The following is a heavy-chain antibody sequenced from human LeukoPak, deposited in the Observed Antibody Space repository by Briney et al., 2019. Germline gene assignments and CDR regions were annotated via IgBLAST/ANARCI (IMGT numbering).Heavy chain of an antibody. J-gene: IGHJ4*02. CDR1: GFTFSTFG. V-gene: IGHV3-48*02. CDR2: IGSGSSPI. CDR3: ARASPSGYDY. D-gene: IGHD3-22*01. Sequence: PGGSLRLSCVASGFTFSTFGMNWVLQAPGKGLEWVSYIGSGSSPIYYADSVKGRFTMSRDNAKNSLYLQMNSLRDEDAAVYYCARASPSGYDYWGQGTLVTVSS.